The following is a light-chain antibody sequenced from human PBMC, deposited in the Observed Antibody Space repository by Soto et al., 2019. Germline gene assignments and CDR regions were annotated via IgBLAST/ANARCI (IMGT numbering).Light chain of an antibody. J-gene: IGLJ1*01. CDR1: SSDVGGYNY. Sequence: QSALTQPASVSGSPGQSITISCTGTSSDVGGYNYVSWYQQHPGKAPKLMISEVSNRPSGLSNRFSGSKSGNTASLTISGLHAADEADYYCSSYSSSSTPYVFGTGTQLTVL. V-gene: IGLV2-14*01. CDR2: EVS. CDR3: SSYSSSSTPYV.